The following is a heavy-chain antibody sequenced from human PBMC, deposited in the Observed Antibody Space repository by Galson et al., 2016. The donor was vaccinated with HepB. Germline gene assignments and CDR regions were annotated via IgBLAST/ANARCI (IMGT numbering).Heavy chain of an antibody. CDR3: ARERGATVVRNSHFDY. Sequence: SLRLSCAASGFTFRNYAMSWVRQTPGKGLEWVSGIIGNGDTTYYADSVKGRFTISSDNSKNTLYLQMNRLRAEDTAVYYCARERGATVVRNSHFDYWGQGALVTVSS. CDR1: GFTFRNYA. V-gene: IGHV3-23*01. CDR2: IIGNGDTT. D-gene: IGHD2-21*01. J-gene: IGHJ4*02.